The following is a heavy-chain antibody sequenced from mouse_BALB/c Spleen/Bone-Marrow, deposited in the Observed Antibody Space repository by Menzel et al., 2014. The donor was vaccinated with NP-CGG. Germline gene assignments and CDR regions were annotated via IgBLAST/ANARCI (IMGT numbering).Heavy chain of an antibody. Sequence: EVKVVESGGGLVQPGGSRKLSCAASGFTFSSFGMHWVRQAPERGLEWVAYISSGTSTIYYADTVKGRLTISRDNPKNTLFLQMTSLRSEDTAIYYCARDDGYYIRNAMDYWGQGTSVTVSS. CDR3: ARDDGYYIRNAMDY. D-gene: IGHD2-3*01. J-gene: IGHJ4*01. V-gene: IGHV5-17*02. CDR1: GFTFSSFG. CDR2: ISSGTSTI.